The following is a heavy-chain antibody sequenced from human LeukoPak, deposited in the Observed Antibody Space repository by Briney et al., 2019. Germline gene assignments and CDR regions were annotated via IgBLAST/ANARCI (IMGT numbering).Heavy chain of an antibody. Sequence: GGSLRLSCAASGFTFSSYAMHWVRQAPGKGLEWVAVISYDGSNKYYADSVKGRFTISRDNSKNTLYLQMNSLRAEDTAVYYCARNGIADESDYWGQGTLVTVSS. V-gene: IGHV3-30-3*01. CDR3: ARNGIADESDY. CDR1: GFTFSSYA. J-gene: IGHJ4*02. D-gene: IGHD1-14*01. CDR2: ISYDGSNK.